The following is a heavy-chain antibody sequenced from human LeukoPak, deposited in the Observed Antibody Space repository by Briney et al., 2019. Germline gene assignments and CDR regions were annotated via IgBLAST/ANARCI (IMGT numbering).Heavy chain of an antibody. CDR2: IHPSTGNP. CDR1: GYTFTNYA. V-gene: IGHV7-4-1*02. Sequence: ASVKVSCKASGYTFTNYAMNWVRQAPGQGLEWMGWIHPSTGNPTYAQGFTGRFVFSLDTSVSTTYLQISSLKAEDTAVYYCASGTYCSGGSCSAFDYWGQGTLVTVSS. D-gene: IGHD2-15*01. CDR3: ASGTYCSGGSCSAFDY. J-gene: IGHJ4*02.